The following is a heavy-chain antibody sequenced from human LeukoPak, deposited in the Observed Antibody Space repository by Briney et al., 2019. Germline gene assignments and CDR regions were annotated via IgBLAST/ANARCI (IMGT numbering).Heavy chain of an antibody. V-gene: IGHV4-34*01. Sequence: SETLSLTCAVYGGSFSGYYWSWIRQPPGKGLEWIGEINHSGSTNYNPSLKCRVTISVDTSKNQFSLKLSSVTAADTAVYYCARKSITMVRGVIFAWGQGTLVTVSS. D-gene: IGHD3-10*01. CDR2: INHSGST. CDR3: ARKSITMVRGVIFA. J-gene: IGHJ5*02. CDR1: GGSFSGYY.